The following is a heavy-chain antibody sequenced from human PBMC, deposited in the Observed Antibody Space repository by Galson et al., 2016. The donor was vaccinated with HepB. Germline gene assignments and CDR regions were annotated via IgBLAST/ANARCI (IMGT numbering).Heavy chain of an antibody. Sequence: SVKVSCKASGYTFSRYAIDWLRQAPEQRLEWMGWINVGNGNIKYSETLQGRVTITRDTSASTVYMELSSLRSEDTAVYYCARATTDYDFWSAVYWGQGTLVTVSS. CDR1: GYTFSRYA. D-gene: IGHD3-3*01. J-gene: IGHJ4*02. CDR3: ARATTDYDFWSAVY. V-gene: IGHV1-3*01. CDR2: INVGNGNI.